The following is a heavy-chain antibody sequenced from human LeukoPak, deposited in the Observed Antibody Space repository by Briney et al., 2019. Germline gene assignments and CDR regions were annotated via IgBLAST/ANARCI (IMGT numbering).Heavy chain of an antibody. D-gene: IGHD2-2*01. CDR2: ISYDGSNK. CDR3: AGDLGDCSSTSCYQVFDY. J-gene: IGHJ4*02. Sequence: GGSLRLSCAASGFTFSSYAMHWVRQAPGKGLEWVAVISYDGSNKYYADSVKGRFTISRDNSKNTLYLQMNSLRAEDTAVYYCAGDLGDCSSTSCYQVFDYWGQGTLVTVSS. V-gene: IGHV3-30*01. CDR1: GFTFSSYA.